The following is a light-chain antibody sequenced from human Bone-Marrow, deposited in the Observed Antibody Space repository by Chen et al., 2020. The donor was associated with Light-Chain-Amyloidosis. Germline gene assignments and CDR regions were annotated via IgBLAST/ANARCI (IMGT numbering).Light chain of an antibody. V-gene: IGLV1-40*01. CDR1: SYNIGAGYD. J-gene: IGLJ3*02. CDR2: GNS. CDR3: QCYDSSLSGWV. Sequence: QSVLAQPPSVSGAPGQRVTISCTGSSYNIGAGYDVHWYQQLPGTAPKLLIYGNSSRPSGVPERFSGSKAGTSASLAITGLQAEDEADYYCQCYDSSLSGWVFGGGTKLTVL.